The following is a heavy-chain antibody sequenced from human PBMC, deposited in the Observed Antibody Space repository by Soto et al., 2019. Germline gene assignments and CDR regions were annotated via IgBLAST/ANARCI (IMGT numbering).Heavy chain of an antibody. D-gene: IGHD6-19*01. CDR1: GFTVSSNY. V-gene: IGHV3-53*04. J-gene: IGHJ6*03. CDR3: ARRNIAVAFHYMDV. CDR2: IYSGGST. Sequence: PGGSLRLSCAASGFTVSSNYMSWVRQAPGKGLEWVSVIYSGGSTYYADSVKGRFTISRHNSKNTLYLQMNSLRAEDTAVYYCARRNIAVAFHYMDVSGKGTTVTVSS.